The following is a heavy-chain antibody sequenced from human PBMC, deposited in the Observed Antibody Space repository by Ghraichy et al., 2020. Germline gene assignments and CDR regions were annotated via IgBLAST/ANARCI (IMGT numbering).Heavy chain of an antibody. D-gene: IGHD5-24*01. CDR3: ARDGDGGAWDFDY. V-gene: IGHV3-74*01. CDR2: IKSDGSDI. Sequence: GGSLRLSCAASGFTFSSYWMNWVRQDPGKGLVWVSRIKSDGSDIIYADSVKGRFTISRDNAKNTLYLQMNSLRAEDTAVYYCARDGDGGAWDFDYWGQGTLVTVSS. J-gene: IGHJ4*02. CDR1: GFTFSSYW.